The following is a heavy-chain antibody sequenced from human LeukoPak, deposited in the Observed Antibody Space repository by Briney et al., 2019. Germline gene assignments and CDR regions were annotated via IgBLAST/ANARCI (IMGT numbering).Heavy chain of an antibody. CDR2: INHSGST. D-gene: IGHD2-15*01. Sequence: KTSETLSLTCAVYGGSFSGYYWSWIRQPPGKGLEWIGEINHSGSTNYNPSLKSRVTISVDTSKNQFSLKLSSVTAADTAVYYCARVGYCSGGSCYGLFDYWGQGTLVTVSS. J-gene: IGHJ4*02. CDR3: ARVGYCSGGSCYGLFDY. CDR1: GGSFSGYY. V-gene: IGHV4-34*01.